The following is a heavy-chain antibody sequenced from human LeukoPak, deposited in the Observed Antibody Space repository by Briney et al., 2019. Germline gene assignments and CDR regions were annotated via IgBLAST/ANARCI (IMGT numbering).Heavy chain of an antibody. D-gene: IGHD2-15*01. J-gene: IGHJ6*02. CDR2: INPSGGST. Sequence: ASVKVSCKASGYTFNNYYIHWVRQAPGQGLEWMGIINPSGGSTSYAQKFQGRVTMTRDTSTSTVYMEVSSLRSEDTAVYYCARVSDSLGLPLSYGMDVWGQGTPVTVSS. CDR3: ARVSDSLGLPLSYGMDV. V-gene: IGHV1-46*02. CDR1: GYTFNNYY.